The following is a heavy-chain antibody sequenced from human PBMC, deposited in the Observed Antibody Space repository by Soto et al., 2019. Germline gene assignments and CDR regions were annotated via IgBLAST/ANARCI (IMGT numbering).Heavy chain of an antibody. D-gene: IGHD2-15*01. J-gene: IGHJ4*02. CDR3: AIETGYCSGGSCYSFYYFDY. CDR1: GGSVSSGSYY. CDR2: IYYSGST. Sequence: QVQLQESGPGLVKPSETLSLTCTVSGGSVSSGSYYWSWIRQPPGEGLEWIGYIYYSGSTNYNPSLKSRVTISGDTSKNQCSLKLSSVTAADTAVYYCAIETGYCSGGSCYSFYYFDYWGQGTLVTVSS. V-gene: IGHV4-61*01.